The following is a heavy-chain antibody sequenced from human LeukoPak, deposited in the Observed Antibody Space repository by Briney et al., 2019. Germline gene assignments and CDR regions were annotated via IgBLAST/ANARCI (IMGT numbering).Heavy chain of an antibody. CDR3: ARPHSSGWYNGWFDP. CDR1: GGSISSSSYY. Sequence: SETLSLTCTVSGGSISSSSYYWGWIRQPPGKGLEWLGSIYYSGSTYYNPSLKSRVTISVDTSKNQFSLKLSSVTAADTAVYYCARPHSSGWYNGWFDPWGQGTLVTVSS. D-gene: IGHD6-19*01. CDR2: IYYSGST. V-gene: IGHV4-39*01. J-gene: IGHJ5*02.